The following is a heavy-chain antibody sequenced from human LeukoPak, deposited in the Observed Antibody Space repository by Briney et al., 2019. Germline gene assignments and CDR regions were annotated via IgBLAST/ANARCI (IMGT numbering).Heavy chain of an antibody. V-gene: IGHV4-4*07. CDR2: IYSSGST. CDR1: GGSISSYY. Sequence: SETLSLTCTVSGGSISSYYWSWIRQPAGKRMEWIGRIYSSGSTNYNPSLKSRVTMSVDTSKNQFSLKLSSVTAADTAMYYCARRHGAAAGDAFDIWGQGTMVTVSS. J-gene: IGHJ3*02. D-gene: IGHD6-13*01. CDR3: ARRHGAAAGDAFDI.